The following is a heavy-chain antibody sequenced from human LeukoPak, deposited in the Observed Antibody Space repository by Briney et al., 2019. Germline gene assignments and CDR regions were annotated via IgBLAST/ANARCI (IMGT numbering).Heavy chain of an antibody. J-gene: IGHJ5*02. CDR2: ISSSGSTI. CDR3: AKGYGSGSYYQADWFDP. D-gene: IGHD3-10*01. Sequence: PGGSLRLSCAASGFTFSSYEMNWVRQAPGKGLEWVSYISSSGSTIYYADSVKDRFTISRDNAKNSLYLQMNSLRAEDTAVYYCAKGYGSGSYYQADWFDPWGQGTLVTVSS. V-gene: IGHV3-48*03. CDR1: GFTFSSYE.